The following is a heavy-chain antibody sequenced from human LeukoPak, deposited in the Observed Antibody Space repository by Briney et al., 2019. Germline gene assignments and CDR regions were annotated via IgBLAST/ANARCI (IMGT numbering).Heavy chain of an antibody. CDR2: ISGSGDTT. Sequence: PGGSLRLSCAASGFIFSSAWMSWVRQAPGKGLEWVSGISGSGDTTYYADSVKGRFTISRDNSKNTLYLQMNSLRAEDTAIYYCAKDRISTSGTVDYWGQGTLVTVSS. J-gene: IGHJ4*02. V-gene: IGHV3-23*01. CDR3: AKDRISTSGTVDY. CDR1: GFIFSSAW. D-gene: IGHD6-13*01.